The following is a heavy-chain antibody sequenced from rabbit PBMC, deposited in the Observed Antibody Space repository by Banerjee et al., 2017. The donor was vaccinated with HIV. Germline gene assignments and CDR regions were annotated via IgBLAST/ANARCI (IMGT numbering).Heavy chain of an antibody. CDR1: GFDFSGCY. CDR2: IYGGKGST. J-gene: IGHJ4*01. D-gene: IGHD4-1*01. CDR3: ARTGSSGWNDYFNL. Sequence: QLEESGGGLVTPGGTLTLSCKASGFDFSGCYMGWVRQAPGKGLEWIGVIYGGKGSTDYASWVNGRFTISSDNAQNTVDLQMNSLTAADTATYFCARTGSSGWNDYFNLWGQGTLVTVS. V-gene: IGHV1S7*01.